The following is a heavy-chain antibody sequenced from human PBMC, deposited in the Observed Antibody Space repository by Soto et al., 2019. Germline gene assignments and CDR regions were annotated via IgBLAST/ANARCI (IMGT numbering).Heavy chain of an antibody. V-gene: IGHV1-8*02. CDR2: IHLESRKT. D-gene: IGHD6-19*01. J-gene: IGHJ6*02. CDR1: GYTFTSYA. CDR3: AITPGWFAGMAV. Sequence: ASVKVSCKASGYTFTSYAMHWVRQAPGQGLEWMGWIHLESRKTSFAQKFQGRLTMTGDTSIDTAYMDLTSLTSEDTAVYYCAITPGWFAGMAVWGQGTTVTVSS.